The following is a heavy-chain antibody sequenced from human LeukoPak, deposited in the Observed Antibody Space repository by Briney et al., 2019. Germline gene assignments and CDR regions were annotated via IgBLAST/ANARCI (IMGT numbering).Heavy chain of an antibody. CDR2: IYYSGNT. Sequence: SETLSLTCTVSGGSISSSFYYWGWIRQPPGKGLEWIGSIYYSGNTYYNPSLNSRVTISADTSKNRFSLNLSSVTAADTAVYYCARVGQLAFDYWGQGTLVTVSS. CDR1: GGSISSSFYY. CDR3: ARVGQLAFDY. D-gene: IGHD6-13*01. J-gene: IGHJ4*02. V-gene: IGHV4-39*07.